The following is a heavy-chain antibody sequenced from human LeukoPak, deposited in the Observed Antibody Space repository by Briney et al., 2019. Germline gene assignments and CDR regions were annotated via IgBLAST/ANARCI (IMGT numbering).Heavy chain of an antibody. J-gene: IGHJ4*02. CDR3: ARDYMTTVTTRKYYFDY. CDR1: RFTFSSYS. V-gene: IGHV3-21*01. CDR2: ISSSSSYI. Sequence: GGSLRLSCAASRFTFSSYSMNWVRQAPGKGLEWVSSISSSSSYIYYADSVKGRFTISRDNAKNSLYLQMNSLRAEDTAVYYCARDYMTTVTTRKYYFDYWGQGTLVTVSS. D-gene: IGHD4-4*01.